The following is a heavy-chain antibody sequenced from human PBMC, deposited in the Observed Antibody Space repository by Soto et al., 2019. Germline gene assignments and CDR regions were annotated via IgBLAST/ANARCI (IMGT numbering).Heavy chain of an antibody. V-gene: IGHV4-34*09. D-gene: IGHD3-16*01. J-gene: IGHJ4*02. CDR3: ARLSNPWGNSVMDY. CDR1: GGSFSGYY. Sequence: SETLSLTCAVYGGSFSGYYWSWIRQPPGKGLEWIGYIYYSGSTYYNPSLKSRVTISVDTSKNQFSLKLSSVTAADTAVYYCARLSNPWGNSVMDYWGQGTLVTVSS. CDR2: IYYSGST.